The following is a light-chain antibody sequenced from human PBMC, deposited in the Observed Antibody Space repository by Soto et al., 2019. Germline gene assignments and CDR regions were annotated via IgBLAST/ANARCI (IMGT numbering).Light chain of an antibody. CDR1: QGINSY. V-gene: IGKV1-9*01. CDR3: QQLNSYPLT. Sequence: DIQLTQSPSFLSASVGDRVTITCRASQGINSYLSWYQQTPGKGPKLLIHAASTLQSGVPPRFSGSQSGTEFTLTISSLQPEDFATYYCQQLNSYPLTFGGGTKVDIK. J-gene: IGKJ4*01. CDR2: AAS.